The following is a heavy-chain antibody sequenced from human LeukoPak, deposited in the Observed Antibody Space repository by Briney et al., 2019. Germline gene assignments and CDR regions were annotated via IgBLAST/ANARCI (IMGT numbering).Heavy chain of an antibody. V-gene: IGHV3-30*02. D-gene: IGHD1-1*01. CDR2: IRYDGSNK. CDR3: AKPGTAYYYYYYMDV. CDR1: GFTFSNHG. J-gene: IGHJ6*03. Sequence: GGTLRLSCAASGFTFSNHGMDWVRQAPGKGLEWVAFIRYDGSNKYYADSVKGRFTISRDNSKNTLYLQMNSLRAEDTAVYYCAKPGTAYYYYYYMDVWGKGTTVTISS.